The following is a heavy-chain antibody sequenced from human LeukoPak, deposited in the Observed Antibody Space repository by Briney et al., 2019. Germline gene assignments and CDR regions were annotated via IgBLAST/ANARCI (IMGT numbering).Heavy chain of an antibody. J-gene: IGHJ4*02. CDR1: GFTFSSYA. CDR3: AKDHLSGELFYY. Sequence: GGSLRLSCAASGFTFSSYAMSWVRQAPGKGLEWVSAISGSGGSTYYADSVKGRFTISRDNSKNTLYLQMNSLRAEDTVVYYCAKDHLSGELFYYWGQGTLVTVSS. CDR2: ISGSGGST. D-gene: IGHD3-10*01. V-gene: IGHV3-23*01.